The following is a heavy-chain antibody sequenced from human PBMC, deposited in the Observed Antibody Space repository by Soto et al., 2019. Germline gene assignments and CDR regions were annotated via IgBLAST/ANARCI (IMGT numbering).Heavy chain of an antibody. CDR2: ISSSGTTI. V-gene: IGHV3-11*01. J-gene: IGHJ6*02. CDR1: GFTFSDYY. D-gene: IGHD3-10*01. CDR3: ARVDAYGSGEYYYYGMDV. Sequence: VGSLRLSCAASGFTFSDYYMSWIRQAPGKGLEWVSYISSSGTTIYYADSVKGRFTISRDNAKDSLYLQVKSLRAEDAAVYYCARVDAYGSGEYYYYGMDVWGQGTTVTVSS.